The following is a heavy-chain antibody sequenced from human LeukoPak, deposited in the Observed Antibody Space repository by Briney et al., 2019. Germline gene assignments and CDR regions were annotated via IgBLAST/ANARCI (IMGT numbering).Heavy chain of an antibody. Sequence: PGGSLRLSCAASGFTFSTYWMHWVRQAPGKGLVWVSQINSGSGRKRYADSVKGRLTISRDNAKNTVYLQINSLRAEDTAMYYCARGRNGFFDYWGHGTLVTV. V-gene: IGHV3-74*01. J-gene: IGHJ4*01. CDR3: ARGRNGFFDY. D-gene: IGHD5-24*01. CDR2: INSGSGRK. CDR1: GFTFSTYW.